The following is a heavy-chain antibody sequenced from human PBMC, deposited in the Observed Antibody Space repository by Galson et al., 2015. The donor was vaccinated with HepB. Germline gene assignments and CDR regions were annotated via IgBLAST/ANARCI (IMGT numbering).Heavy chain of an antibody. V-gene: IGHV3-49*04. CDR1: GFTFGDYA. CDR3: TRDAYWAAGTIRREIDY. Sequence: SLRLSCAASGFTFGDYAMSWVRPAPGKGPEWVGFIRSKAYGGTTEYAASVKGRFTISRDDSKSIAYLQMNSLKTEDTAVYYCTRDAYWAAGTIRREIDYWGQGTLVTVSS. CDR2: IRSKAYGGTT. J-gene: IGHJ4*02. D-gene: IGHD6-13*01.